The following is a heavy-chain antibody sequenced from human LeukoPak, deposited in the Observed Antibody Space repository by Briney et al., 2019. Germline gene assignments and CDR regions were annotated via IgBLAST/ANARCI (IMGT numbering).Heavy chain of an antibody. CDR1: GFTFSSYE. J-gene: IGHJ4*02. D-gene: IGHD5-18*01. V-gene: IGHV3-48*03. CDR2: ISSSGSTI. Sequence: TGGSLRLSCAASGFTFSSYEMNWVRQAPGKGLEWVSYISSSGSTIYYADSVKGRFTISRDNAKNSLYLQMNSLRAEDTAVYYCGRDGSVGYSYGYGPDYWGQGTLVTVSS. CDR3: GRDGSVGYSYGYGPDY.